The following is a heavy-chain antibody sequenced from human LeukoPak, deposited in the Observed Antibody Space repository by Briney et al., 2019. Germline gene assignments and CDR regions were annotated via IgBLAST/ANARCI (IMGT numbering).Heavy chain of an antibody. D-gene: IGHD6-13*01. J-gene: IGHJ6*02. CDR1: GGSISSGGYY. Sequence: PSETLSLTCTVSGGSISSGGYYWSWIRQHPGKGLEWIGYIYYSGSTYYNPSLKSRVTISVDTSKNQFSLKLSSVTAADTAVYYCARDQISIAAAPPRSLNYYYYYGMDVWGQGTTVTVSS. V-gene: IGHV4-31*03. CDR3: ARDQISIAAAPPRSLNYYYYYGMDV. CDR2: IYYSGST.